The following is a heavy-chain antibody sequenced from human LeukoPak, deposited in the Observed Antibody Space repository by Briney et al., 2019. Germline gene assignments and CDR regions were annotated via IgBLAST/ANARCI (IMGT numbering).Heavy chain of an antibody. V-gene: IGHV1-46*01. Sequence: ASVKVSCKASGYTFTSYYMHWVRQAPGQGLEWMGRINPSVDSTSYAQKFQGRVTMTRDMSTSTVYMELSRLRSDDTDVYYCARILSRTYYYGSGSYTSFDYWGQGTVVTVSS. D-gene: IGHD3-10*01. CDR1: GYTFTSYY. CDR3: ARILSRTYYYGSGSYTSFDY. J-gene: IGHJ4*02. CDR2: INPSVDST.